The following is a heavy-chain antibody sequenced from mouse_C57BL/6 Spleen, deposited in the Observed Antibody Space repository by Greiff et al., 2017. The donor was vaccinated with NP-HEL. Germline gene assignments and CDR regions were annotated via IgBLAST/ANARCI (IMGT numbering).Heavy chain of an antibody. CDR3: ARAGVYYYGSSTAMDY. V-gene: IGHV5-17*01. Sequence: EVQGVESGGGLVKPGGSLKLSCAASGFTFSDYGMHWVRQAPEKGLEWVAYISSGSSTIYYADTVQGRFTISRDNAKNTLFLQMTSLRSEDTAMYYCARAGVYYYGSSTAMDYWGQGTSVTVSS. D-gene: IGHD1-1*01. J-gene: IGHJ4*01. CDR1: GFTFSDYG. CDR2: ISSGSSTI.